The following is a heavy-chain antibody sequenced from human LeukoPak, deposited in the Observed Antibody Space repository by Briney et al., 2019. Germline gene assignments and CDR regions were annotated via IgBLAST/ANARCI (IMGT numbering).Heavy chain of an antibody. CDR2: ITWDGGRT. D-gene: IGHD1-14*01. Sequence: PGGSLRLSCAASGFTFDDYSMHWVRDAPGKGLERVSLITWDGGRTYYAGSVRGRFTISRDNSKNYLSLPVNRLRTEDAALYNCGKGPRRCTGLDGFAILLRGRKVTVP. CDR3: GKGPRRCTGLDGFAI. V-gene: IGHV3-43*01. CDR1: GFTFDDYS. J-gene: IGHJ3*02.